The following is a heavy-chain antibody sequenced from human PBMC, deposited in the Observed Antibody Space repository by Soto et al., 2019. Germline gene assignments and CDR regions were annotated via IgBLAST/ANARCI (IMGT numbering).Heavy chain of an antibody. J-gene: IGHJ4*02. CDR3: AKYRRTEAEGFTLDY. CDR1: GDSINNYY. V-gene: IGHV4-59*01. Sequence: SETLSLTCTVSGDSINNYYWSWIRQPPGKRLEWIGYIYYTGSPTYNPSLESRVTMSVDTSKNQFSLKLNSVNAADTAVYYCAKYRRTEAEGFTLDYWGRGTLVTVSS. CDR2: IYYTGSP. D-gene: IGHD6-13*01.